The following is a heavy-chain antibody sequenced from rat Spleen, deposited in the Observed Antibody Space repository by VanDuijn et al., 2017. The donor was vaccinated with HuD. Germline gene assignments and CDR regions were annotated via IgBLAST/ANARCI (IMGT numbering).Heavy chain of an antibody. Sequence: EVQMVESGGGLVKPGRSLKLSCAASGFTFSNYYMAWVRQAPTTGLEWVATISYGDSSGHSGTYYRDSVKGRFTISRDNAKSTLSLQMDSLRSEDTATYYCSPLPGHNLDYWGQGVMVTASS. CDR2: ISYGDSSGHSGT. CDR1: GFTFSNYY. V-gene: IGHV5-29*01. D-gene: IGHD1-4*01. CDR3: SPLPGHNLDY. J-gene: IGHJ2*01.